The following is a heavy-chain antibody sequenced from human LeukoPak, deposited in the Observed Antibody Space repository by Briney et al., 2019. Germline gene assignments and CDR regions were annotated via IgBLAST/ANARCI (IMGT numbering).Heavy chain of an antibody. CDR1: GFTFSSYA. D-gene: IGHD3-3*01. J-gene: IGHJ4*02. V-gene: IGHV3-23*01. Sequence: GGSLRLSCAASGFTFSSYAMGWVRQAPGKGLEWVPAISGSGGSTYYADSVKGRFTISRDNSKNTLYLQMNSLRAEDTAVYYCAKDLEWLLTVPYFDYWGQGTLVTVSS. CDR3: AKDLEWLLTVPYFDY. CDR2: ISGSGGST.